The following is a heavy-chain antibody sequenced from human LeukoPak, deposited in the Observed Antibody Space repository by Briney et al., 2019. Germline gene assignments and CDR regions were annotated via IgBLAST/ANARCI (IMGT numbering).Heavy chain of an antibody. J-gene: IGHJ4*02. CDR1: GGSISSSSYY. Sequence: SETLSLTCSVSGGSISSSSYYWGWIRQPPGKGLEWVASVHYSGSTYYNPSLESRVTMSVDTSKNQFSLKLSSVTAADTAVYYCARQPGGYSGPFDYWGQGALVTVSS. CDR2: VHYSGST. V-gene: IGHV4-39*01. CDR3: ARQPGGYSGPFDY. D-gene: IGHD5-12*01.